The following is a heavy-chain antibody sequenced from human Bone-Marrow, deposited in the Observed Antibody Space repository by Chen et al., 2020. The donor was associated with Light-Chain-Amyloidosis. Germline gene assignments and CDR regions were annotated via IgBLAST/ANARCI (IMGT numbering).Heavy chain of an antibody. CDR1: GGSISSSNW. D-gene: IGHD6-13*01. V-gene: IGHV4-4*02. Sequence: QVQLQESGPGLVKPSGTLSLTCAVSGGSISSSNWWSWVRQPPGKGLEWIGEIYHSGSTNYNPSLKSRVTISVDKAKNQFSLKLSSVTAADTAVYYCARARIAAAGTLWFDPWGQGTLVTVSS. J-gene: IGHJ5*02. CDR2: IYHSGST. CDR3: ARARIAAAGTLWFDP.